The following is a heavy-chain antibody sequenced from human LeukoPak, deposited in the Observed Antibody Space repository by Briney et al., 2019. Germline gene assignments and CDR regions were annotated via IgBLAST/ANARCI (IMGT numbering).Heavy chain of an antibody. J-gene: IGHJ4*02. CDR3: ASLDSSGYYYFDY. V-gene: IGHV3-74*01. CDR1: GFTFSSYW. D-gene: IGHD3-22*01. Sequence: GSLRLSCAASGFTFSSYWMHWVRQAPGKGLVWVSRINSDGSSTSYADSVKGRFTISRDNAKNTLYLQMNSLRAEDTAVYYCASLDSSGYYYFDYWGQGTLVTVSS. CDR2: INSDGSST.